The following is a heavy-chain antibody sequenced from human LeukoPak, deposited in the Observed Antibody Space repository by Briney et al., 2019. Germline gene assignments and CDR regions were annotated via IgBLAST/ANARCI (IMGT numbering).Heavy chain of an antibody. CDR3: ARDFLCRDCGGDSPFDY. Sequence: GASVKVSCKASGYTFTSYGISWVRQAPGQGLEWMGWISAYNGNTNYAQKLQGRVTMTTDTSTSTAYMELRSLRSDDTAVYYCARDFLCRDCGGDSPFDYWGQGTLVTVSS. V-gene: IGHV1-18*01. J-gene: IGHJ4*02. CDR2: ISAYNGNT. CDR1: GYTFTSYG. D-gene: IGHD2-21*02.